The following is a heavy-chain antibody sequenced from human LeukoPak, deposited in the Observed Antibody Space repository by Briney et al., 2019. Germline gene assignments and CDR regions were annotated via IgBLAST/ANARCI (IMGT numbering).Heavy chain of an antibody. Sequence: SVKVSCKASGGTFSSYAISWVRHAPGQGLEWMVGIIPIFGTANYAQKFQGRVTITADECTSTAYMELSSLRSEDEAVYYCARGPVDYYGSGSYYSYGMDVWGKGTTVTVSS. V-gene: IGHV1-69*13. J-gene: IGHJ6*04. CDR2: IIPIFGTA. CDR3: ARGPVDYYGSGSYYSYGMDV. D-gene: IGHD3-10*01. CDR1: GGTFSSYA.